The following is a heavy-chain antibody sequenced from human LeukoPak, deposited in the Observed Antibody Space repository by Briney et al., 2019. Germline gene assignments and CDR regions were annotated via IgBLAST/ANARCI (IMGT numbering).Heavy chain of an antibody. CDR1: GFTFSSYG. Sequence: GGSLRLSCAASGFTFSSYGMHWVRQAPGKGLEWVAVISYDGSNKYYADSVKGRFTISRDSSKNTLYLQMNSLRAEDTAVYYCAKDPYYYGSGSYYKHWGQGTLVTVSS. CDR3: AKDPYYYGSGSYYKH. CDR2: ISYDGSNK. V-gene: IGHV3-30*18. D-gene: IGHD3-10*01. J-gene: IGHJ4*02.